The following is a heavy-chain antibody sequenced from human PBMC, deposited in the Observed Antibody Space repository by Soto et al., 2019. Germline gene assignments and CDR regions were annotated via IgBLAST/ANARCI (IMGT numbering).Heavy chain of an antibody. CDR3: AREDIVVVPANMPTFIYYGMDV. Sequence: QVQLVQSGAEVKKPGSSVKVSCKASGGTFSSYAISWVRQDPGHGLAWMGGIIPIFVTANYAQKFQRRVTITADESTSTAYMELSSLRSEDTAVYYCAREDIVVVPANMPTFIYYGMDVWGQGTTVTVYS. J-gene: IGHJ6*02. V-gene: IGHV1-69*01. D-gene: IGHD2-2*01. CDR1: GGTFSSYA. CDR2: IIPIFVTA.